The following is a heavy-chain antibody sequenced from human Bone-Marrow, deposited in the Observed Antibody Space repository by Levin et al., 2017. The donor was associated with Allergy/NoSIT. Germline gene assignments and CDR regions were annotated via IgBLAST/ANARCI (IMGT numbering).Heavy chain of an antibody. CDR1: GFTLNTYW. Sequence: PGESLKISCAASGFTLNTYWMNWVRQVPGKGLVWVSRINSDGSTTSYADSVEGRFTISRDNAKNTLYLQMNSLRAEDTSVYYCARTPDSASSSLDVWGRGTTVTVSS. J-gene: IGHJ6*02. D-gene: IGHD6-6*01. CDR3: ARTPDSASSSLDV. V-gene: IGHV3-74*01. CDR2: INSDGSTT.